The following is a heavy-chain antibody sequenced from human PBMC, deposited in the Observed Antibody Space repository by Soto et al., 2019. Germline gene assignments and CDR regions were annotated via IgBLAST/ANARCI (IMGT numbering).Heavy chain of an antibody. D-gene: IGHD2-2*02. CDR1: GFTFSSYS. Sequence: GGSLRLSCAASGFTFSSYSMNWVRQAPGKGLEWVSYISSSSSTIYYADSVKGRFTISRDNAKNSLYLQMNSLRAEDTAVYYCADRAHCSSTSCYIDYWGQGTLVTVSS. J-gene: IGHJ4*02. V-gene: IGHV3-48*01. CDR2: ISSSSSTI. CDR3: ADRAHCSSTSCYIDY.